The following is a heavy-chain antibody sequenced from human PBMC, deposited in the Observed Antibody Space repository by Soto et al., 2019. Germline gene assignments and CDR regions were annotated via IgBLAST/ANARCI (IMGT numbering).Heavy chain of an antibody. J-gene: IGHJ5*02. V-gene: IGHV4-34*01. CDR2: INHSGST. CDR1: GGSFSGYY. Sequence: PSETLSLTCAVYGGSFSGYYWSWIRQPPGKGLEWIGEINHSGSTNYNPSLKSRVTISVDTSKNQFSLKLSSVTAADTAVYYCASGGNYYDQNWFDPRRKGTLVTVSS. D-gene: IGHD3-22*01. CDR3: ASGGNYYDQNWFDP.